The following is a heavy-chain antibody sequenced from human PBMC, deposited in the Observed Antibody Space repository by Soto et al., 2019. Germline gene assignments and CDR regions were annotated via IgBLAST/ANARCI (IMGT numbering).Heavy chain of an antibody. V-gene: IGHV4-61*01. Sequence: QVQLQESGPGLVKPSETLSLTCTVSGGSVSSGSYYWSWIRQPPGKGLEWIGYIYYSGSTNYNPSLTSRVHISVDTSKIQFSLQLSSVTAADTAVYYCASEDYGHYGVGALDYWGQGTLVTVSS. CDR1: GGSVSSGSYY. J-gene: IGHJ4*02. D-gene: IGHD4-17*01. CDR3: ASEDYGHYGVGALDY. CDR2: IYYSGST.